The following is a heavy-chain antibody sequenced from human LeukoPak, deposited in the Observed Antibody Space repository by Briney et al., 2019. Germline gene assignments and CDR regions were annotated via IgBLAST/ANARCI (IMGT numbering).Heavy chain of an antibody. J-gene: IGHJ5*02. CDR1: GGSISSGGYS. Sequence: SETLSLTCAVSGGSISSGGYSWSWIRQPPGKGLEWIGYIYHSGSTYYNPSLKSRVTISVDRSKNQFSLKLSPVTAADTAVYYCAGGFGENWFDPWGQGTLVTVSS. V-gene: IGHV4-30-2*01. CDR3: AGGFGENWFDP. D-gene: IGHD3-10*01. CDR2: IYHSGST.